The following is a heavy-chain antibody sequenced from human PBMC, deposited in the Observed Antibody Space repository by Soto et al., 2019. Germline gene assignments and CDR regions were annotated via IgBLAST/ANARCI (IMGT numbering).Heavy chain of an antibody. CDR2: ISHSGSA. V-gene: IGHV4-61*08. Sequence: PSETLSLTCTVSGGSVSSGDHYWSWIRQPPGKGLEWIAYISHSGSASYNSSLKSRVTISIDMSKNQFSLRLRSVTAADTAVYYCARDRSNSPDFFDYWGQGILVTVSS. CDR3: ARDRSNSPDFFDY. J-gene: IGHJ4*02. CDR1: GGSVSSGDHY. D-gene: IGHD6-6*01.